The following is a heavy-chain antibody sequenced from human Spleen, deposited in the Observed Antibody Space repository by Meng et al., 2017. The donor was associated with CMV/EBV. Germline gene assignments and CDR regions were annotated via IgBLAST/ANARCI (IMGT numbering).Heavy chain of an antibody. D-gene: IGHD3-22*01. CDR1: GGSISSYY. V-gene: IGHV4-59*01. CDR2: IYYSGST. Sequence: SETLSLTCTVSGGSISSYYWSWIRQPPGKGLEWIGYIYYSGSTNYNPSLKSRVTISVDTSKNQFSLKLSSVTAAHTAVYYCARVARTYYYDSSGYSQRHFDYWGQGTLVTVSS. J-gene: IGHJ4*02. CDR3: ARVARTYYYDSSGYSQRHFDY.